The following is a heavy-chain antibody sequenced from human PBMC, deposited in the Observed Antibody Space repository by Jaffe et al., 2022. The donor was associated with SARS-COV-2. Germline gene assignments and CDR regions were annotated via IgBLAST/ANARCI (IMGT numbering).Heavy chain of an antibody. V-gene: IGHV1-18*01. J-gene: IGHJ4*02. Sequence: QVQLVQSGAEVQKPGASVKVSCKAAGYTFINYGFSWVRQAPGQGLEWMGWINPYNGNTIYAQKFQGRVTMTTDTSTTTAYMELRSLRSDDTAVYYCARDTYYYDSSGYYGAPGVDYWGQGTLVTVSS. CDR2: INPYNGNT. CDR1: GYTFINYG. CDR3: ARDTYYYDSSGYYGAPGVDY. D-gene: IGHD3-22*01.